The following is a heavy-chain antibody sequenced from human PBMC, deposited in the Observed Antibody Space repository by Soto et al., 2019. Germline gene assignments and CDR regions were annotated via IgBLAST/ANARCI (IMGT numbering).Heavy chain of an antibody. CDR1: GGSISGSSYY. Sequence: PSETLSLTCTVSGGSISGSSYYWGWIRQPPGKGLEWIGYIYYSGSTNYNPSLKSRVTISVDTSKNQFSLKLSSVTAADTAVYYCARGGYDSSGYYWGWFDPWGQGTLVTVSS. V-gene: IGHV4-61*05. J-gene: IGHJ5*02. CDR3: ARGGYDSSGYYWGWFDP. D-gene: IGHD3-22*01. CDR2: IYYSGST.